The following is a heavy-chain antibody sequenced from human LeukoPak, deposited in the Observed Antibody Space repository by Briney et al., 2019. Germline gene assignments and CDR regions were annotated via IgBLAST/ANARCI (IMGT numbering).Heavy chain of an antibody. CDR1: GGSISSSSYY. V-gene: IGHV4-39*07. D-gene: IGHD3-16*02. Sequence: SETLSLTCTVSGGSISSSSYYWGWIRQPPGKGLEWIGSIYYSGSTYYNPSLKSRVTISVDTSKNQFSLKLSSVTAADTAVYYCASFTFGGVIVYYYYMDVWGKGTTVTVSS. CDR2: IYYSGST. CDR3: ASFTFGGVIVYYYYMDV. J-gene: IGHJ6*03.